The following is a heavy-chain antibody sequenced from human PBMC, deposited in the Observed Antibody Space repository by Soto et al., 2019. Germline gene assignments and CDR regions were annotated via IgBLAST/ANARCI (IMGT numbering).Heavy chain of an antibody. Sequence: GGSLRLSCAGSGFTFSSYSMNWVRQAPGKGLEWVSSISSNSNYIYNADSVKGRFTISRDNARNSLFLQMHSLRAEDTAVYYCARDWDDYIRFDAFDIWGQGTMVTVSS. J-gene: IGHJ3*02. CDR1: GFTFSSYS. D-gene: IGHD4-4*01. CDR2: ISSNSNYI. V-gene: IGHV3-21*01. CDR3: ARDWDDYIRFDAFDI.